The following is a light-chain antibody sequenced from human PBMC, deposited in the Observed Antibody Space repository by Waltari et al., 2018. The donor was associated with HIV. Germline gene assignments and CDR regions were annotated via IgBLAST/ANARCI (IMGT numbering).Light chain of an antibody. CDR2: WVS. V-gene: IGKV3-15*01. Sequence: IVMTQSPATLSVSPGERAPLSCRASQSLSTNVAWYQQKPGQPPRLLIYWVSTRATGISARFSGSGSRTEFTLTISSVQSEDFAVYYCQQYLRWPLTFGGGTKVEV. CDR3: QQYLRWPLT. CDR1: QSLSTN. J-gene: IGKJ4*01.